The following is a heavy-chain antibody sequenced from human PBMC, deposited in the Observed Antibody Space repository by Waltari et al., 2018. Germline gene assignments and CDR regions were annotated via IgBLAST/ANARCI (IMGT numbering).Heavy chain of an antibody. Sequence: EVQLLESGGGLVQPGGSLRLSCAASGLTFSSYAMRWVRQAPGKGLEWVSAIRGSGGSTSYADSVKGRFTISRDNSKNTLYLQMNSLRAEDTAVYYCAKEKYSSFDYWGQGTLVTVSS. D-gene: IGHD6-19*01. J-gene: IGHJ4*02. CDR2: IRGSGGST. V-gene: IGHV3-23*01. CDR3: AKEKYSSFDY. CDR1: GLTFSSYA.